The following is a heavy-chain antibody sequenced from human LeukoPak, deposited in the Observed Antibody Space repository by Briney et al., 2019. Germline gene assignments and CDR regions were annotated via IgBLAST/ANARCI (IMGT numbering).Heavy chain of an antibody. V-gene: IGHV1-46*01. D-gene: IGHD3-9*01. CDR2: INPSGGST. J-gene: IGHJ4*01. CDR1: GYTFTSYY. Sequence: ASVKVSCKASGYTFTSYYMHWVRQAPGRGLEWMGIINPSGGSTSYVQKFQGRVTMTRDMSTSTVYMELSSLGSEDTAVYYCAAATFIDRLRYFDRVDYWGQEPWSPSPQ. CDR3: AAATFIDRLRYFDRVDY.